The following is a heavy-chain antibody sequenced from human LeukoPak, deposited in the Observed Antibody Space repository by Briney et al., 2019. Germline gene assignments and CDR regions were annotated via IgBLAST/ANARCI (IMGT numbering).Heavy chain of an antibody. V-gene: IGHV4-31*03. CDR3: ASQYYDFWSGYPPTYCYGMDV. D-gene: IGHD3-3*01. J-gene: IGHJ6*02. CDR2: IYYSGST. Sequence: PSQTLSLTCTVSGGSISSGGYYWSWIRQHPGKGLEWIGYIYYSGSTYYNPSLKSRVTISVDTSKNQFSLKLSSVTAADTAVYYCASQYYDFWSGYPPTYCYGMDVWGQGTTVTVSS. CDR1: GGSISSGGYY.